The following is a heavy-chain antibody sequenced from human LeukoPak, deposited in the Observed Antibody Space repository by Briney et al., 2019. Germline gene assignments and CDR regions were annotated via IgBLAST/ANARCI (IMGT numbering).Heavy chain of an antibody. D-gene: IGHD3-16*02. J-gene: IGHJ3*02. Sequence: GASVKVSCKASGGTFSSYAISWVRQAPGQGGGWMGGIIPIFGTANYAQKFQGRVTITTDESTSTAYMELSSLRSEDTAVYYCARGYSHDAFDIWGQGTMVTVSS. V-gene: IGHV1-69*05. CDR2: IIPIFGTA. CDR3: ARGYSHDAFDI. CDR1: GGTFSSYA.